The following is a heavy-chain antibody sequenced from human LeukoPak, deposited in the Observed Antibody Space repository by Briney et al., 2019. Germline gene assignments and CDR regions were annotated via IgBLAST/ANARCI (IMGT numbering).Heavy chain of an antibody. V-gene: IGHV3-49*03. CDR1: GFTFGDYA. D-gene: IGHD3-10*01. CDR2: IRSKVYGGTT. Sequence: GGSLRLSCTASGFTFGDYAMSWFRQAPGKGLEWVGFIRSKVYGGTTEYAASVKGRFTISRDDSKSIAYLQMNSLKTEDTAVYYCTRGPRHYGSGSLYWGQGTLVTVSS. J-gene: IGHJ4*02. CDR3: TRGPRHYGSGSLY.